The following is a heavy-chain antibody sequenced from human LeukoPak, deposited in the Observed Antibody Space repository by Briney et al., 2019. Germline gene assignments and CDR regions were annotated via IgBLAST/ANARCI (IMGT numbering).Heavy chain of an antibody. CDR2: IYTSGKT. V-gene: IGHV4-61*02. J-gene: IGHJ6*03. Sequence: SETLSLTCTVSGDSISSGRYYWSWVRQPAGKELEWIGRIYTSGKTDYNPYTPSLKSRVTVSLDTSKNQLSLFLTSVTAADTAVYYCARALRRGHSSSIYMDVWGKGTTVTVSS. CDR1: GDSISSGRYY. CDR3: ARALRRGHSSSIYMDV. D-gene: IGHD6-6*01.